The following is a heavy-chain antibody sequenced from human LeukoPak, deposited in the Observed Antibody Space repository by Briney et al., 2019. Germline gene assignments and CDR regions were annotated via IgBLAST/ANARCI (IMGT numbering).Heavy chain of an antibody. CDR1: GFTFSSYG. CDR2: IRQDGSEK. Sequence: GGSLRLSCAASGFTFSSYGMHWVRQAPGKGLEWVANIRQDGSEKYYVDSVKGRFTISRDNANNSLYLQMNSLRVEDTAVYYCARDSSAPYWGQGTLVTVSS. J-gene: IGHJ4*02. CDR3: ARDSSAPY. V-gene: IGHV3-7*03. D-gene: IGHD2/OR15-2a*01.